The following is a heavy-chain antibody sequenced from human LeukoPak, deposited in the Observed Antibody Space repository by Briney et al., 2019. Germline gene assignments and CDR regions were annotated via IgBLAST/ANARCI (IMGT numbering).Heavy chain of an antibody. CDR1: GYTFTDYY. Sequence: ASVKVSCKASGYTFTDYYMHWVRQAPGQGLEWMGWINPNSGGTNYAQKFQGRVTMTRDTSISTAYMELSRLRSDDTAVYYCARDGSIAAAGEVDYWGQGTLVTVSS. V-gene: IGHV1-2*02. CDR3: ARDGSIAAAGEVDY. J-gene: IGHJ4*02. CDR2: INPNSGGT. D-gene: IGHD6-13*01.